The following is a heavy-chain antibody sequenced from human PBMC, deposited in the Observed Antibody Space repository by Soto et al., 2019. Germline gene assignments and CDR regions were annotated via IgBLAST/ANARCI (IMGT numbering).Heavy chain of an antibody. D-gene: IGHD3-10*01. CDR3: ARAGLLWFGGEISGLEPAWDYYGMDV. Sequence: PSETLSLTCTVSGGSISSSSYYWGWIRQPPGKGLEWIGEIYHSGSTNYNPSLKSRVTISVDKSKNQFSLKLSSVTAADTAVYYCARAGLLWFGGEISGLEPAWDYYGMDVWGQGTTVTVSS. CDR1: GGSISSSSYY. J-gene: IGHJ6*02. CDR2: IYHSGST. V-gene: IGHV4-39*07.